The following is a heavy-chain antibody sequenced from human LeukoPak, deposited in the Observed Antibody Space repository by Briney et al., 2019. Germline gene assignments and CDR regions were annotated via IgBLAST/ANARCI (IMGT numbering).Heavy chain of an antibody. D-gene: IGHD4-23*01. J-gene: IGHJ5*02. CDR3: TGGNSDWFDP. V-gene: IGHV4-31*03. Sequence: PSQTLSLTCTVSGGSISSGAYYWSWIRQHPGKGLEWIGYIYYSGSTYYNPSPKSRVTISVDTSKNQFSLKLSSVTAADTAVYYCTGGNSDWFDPWAREPWSPSPQ. CDR2: IYYSGST. CDR1: GGSISSGAYY.